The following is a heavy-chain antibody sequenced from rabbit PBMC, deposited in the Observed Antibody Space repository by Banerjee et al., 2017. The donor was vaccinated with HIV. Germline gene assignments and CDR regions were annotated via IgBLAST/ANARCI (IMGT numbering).Heavy chain of an antibody. CDR3: ARDRGTDSNYYYTFNL. CDR2: INTSSGNT. Sequence: QEQLEESGGDLVKPEGSLTLTCTASAFSFSNKYVMCWVRQAPGKGLEWIACINTSSGNTVYASWAKGRFTISKTSSTTVTLQMTSLTAADTATYFCARDRGTDSNYYYTFNLWGPGTLVTVS. CDR1: AFSFSNKYV. V-gene: IGHV1S45*01. J-gene: IGHJ4*01. D-gene: IGHD8-1*01.